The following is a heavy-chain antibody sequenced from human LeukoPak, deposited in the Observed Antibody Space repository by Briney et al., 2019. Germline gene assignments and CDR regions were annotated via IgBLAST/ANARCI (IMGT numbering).Heavy chain of an antibody. V-gene: IGHV1-69*04. CDR2: IIPILGIA. D-gene: IGHD5-12*01. CDR3: ARAVTGYSGYDYSDY. CDR1: GGTFSSYA. Sequence: SVKVSCKASGGTFSSYAISWVRLAPGQGLEWMGRIIPILGIANYAQKFQGRVTITADKSTSTAYMELSSLRSEDTAVYYCARAVTGYSGYDYSDYWGQGTLVTVSS. J-gene: IGHJ4*02.